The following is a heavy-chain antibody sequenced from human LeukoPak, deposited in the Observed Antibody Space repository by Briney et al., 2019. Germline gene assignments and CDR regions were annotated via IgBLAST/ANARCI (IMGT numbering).Heavy chain of an antibody. Sequence: GGSLRLCCAASGFTVSSNYMSWVRQAPGKGLEWVSVLYSGGSTYYADSVKGRFTISRDNSKNTVYLQMNSLRGEDTAVFYCARDKGTFAFDIWGQGTMVTVSS. CDR1: GFTVSSNY. J-gene: IGHJ3*02. V-gene: IGHV3-53*01. CDR3: ARDKGTFAFDI. D-gene: IGHD3-10*01. CDR2: LYSGGST.